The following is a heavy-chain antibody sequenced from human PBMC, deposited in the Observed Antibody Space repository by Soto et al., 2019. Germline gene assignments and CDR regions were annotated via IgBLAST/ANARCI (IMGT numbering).Heavy chain of an antibody. J-gene: IGHJ6*02. CDR2: ISGSGGST. Sequence: GGSLRLSCAASGFTFSSYAMSWVRQAPGKGLEWVSAISGSGGSTYYADSVKGRFTISRDNSKNTLYLQMNSLRAEDTAVYYCAKTFWSGAPYYYYGMDVWGQGTTVTVSS. D-gene: IGHD3-3*01. CDR3: AKTFWSGAPYYYYGMDV. CDR1: GFTFSSYA. V-gene: IGHV3-23*01.